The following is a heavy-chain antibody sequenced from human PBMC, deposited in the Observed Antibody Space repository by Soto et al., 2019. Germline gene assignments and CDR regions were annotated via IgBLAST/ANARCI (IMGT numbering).Heavy chain of an antibody. CDR2: ISAYNGNT. V-gene: IGHV1-18*01. CDR1: GYTFTSYG. CDR3: ARGLKRTTVLPQGY. D-gene: IGHD4-4*01. J-gene: IGHJ4*02. Sequence: ASVKVSCKASGYTFTSYGISWVRQAPGQGLEWMGWISAYNGNTNYAQKLQGRVTMTRNTSMSTAYMELRSLRSEDTVVYYCARGLKRTTVLPQGYWGQGTLVTVSS.